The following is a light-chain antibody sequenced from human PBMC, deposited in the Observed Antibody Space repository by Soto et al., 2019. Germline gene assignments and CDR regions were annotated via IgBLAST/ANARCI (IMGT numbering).Light chain of an antibody. Sequence: QSALTQPASVSGSPGQSITISCTGTSSDVGGYDYVSWYQQYAGKAPTLTIYNVRNRPSGVSNRFSGSKSGNTASLTISGLQPEDEADYFCSSYTNSGTVLFVGGTKLTVL. J-gene: IGLJ2*01. V-gene: IGLV2-14*01. CDR2: NVR. CDR1: SSDVGGYDY. CDR3: SSYTNSGTVL.